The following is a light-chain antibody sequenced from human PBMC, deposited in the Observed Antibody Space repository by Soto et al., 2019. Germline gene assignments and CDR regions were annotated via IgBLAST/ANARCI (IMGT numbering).Light chain of an antibody. V-gene: IGKV1-5*03. CDR3: QQYNSYPYT. CDR1: PSISSW. CDR2: KAS. J-gene: IGKJ2*01. Sequence: DIQMTQSPYPLSASVGDRVTITCRARPSISSWLAWYQQKPGKAPKLLIYKASSLESGVPSRFSGSGSGTEFTLNISSLQPDDFATYYCQQYNSYPYTCGQGTKLEIK.